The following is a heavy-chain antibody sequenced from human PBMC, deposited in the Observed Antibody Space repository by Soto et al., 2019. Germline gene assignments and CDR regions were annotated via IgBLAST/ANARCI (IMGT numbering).Heavy chain of an antibody. CDR3: ARGVYGTNGVCYGYYYYGMDV. D-gene: IGHD2-8*01. CDR2: IIPIFGTA. J-gene: IGHJ6*02. V-gene: IGHV1-69*06. CDR1: GGTFSSYA. Sequence: QVQLVQSGAEVKKPGSSVKVSCKASGGTFSSYAISWVRQAPGQGLEWMGGIIPIFGTANYEQKFQGSVTITADKSTSTAYMGLSSLRSEETAVYYCARGVYGTNGVCYGYYYYGMDVWGQGTTVTVSS.